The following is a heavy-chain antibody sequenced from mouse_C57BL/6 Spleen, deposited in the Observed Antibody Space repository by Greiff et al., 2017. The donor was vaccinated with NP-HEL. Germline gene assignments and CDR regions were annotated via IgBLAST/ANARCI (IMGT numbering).Heavy chain of an antibody. CDR3: ARSYDGDYIDV. Sequence: VKLMESGPELVKPGASVKISCKASGYAFSSSWMNWVKQRPGKGLEWIGRIYPGDGDTNYNGKFKGKATLTADKSSRPAYLQLSILTSEDAAVYFCARSYDGDYIDVWGKGTTVTVSS. J-gene: IGHJ1*03. D-gene: IGHD2-3*01. CDR1: GYAFSSSW. CDR2: IYPGDGDT. V-gene: IGHV1-82*01.